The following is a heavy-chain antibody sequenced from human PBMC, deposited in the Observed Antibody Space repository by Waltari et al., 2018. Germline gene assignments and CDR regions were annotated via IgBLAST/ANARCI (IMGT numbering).Heavy chain of an antibody. J-gene: IGHJ4*02. Sequence: QITLKESGPTLVNPTQTLTLTCTFSGFSLTTPGVGVGWIRQPPGKSLECLALIYWDDDKRYNPALKSRLTITKDTYKNQVVLTMTNLDPVDTATYFCAHRLGVSLTSNWNHGYFDYWGQGALVTVSS. CDR2: IYWDDDK. D-gene: IGHD1-20*01. CDR1: GFSLTTPGVG. V-gene: IGHV2-5*02. CDR3: AHRLGVSLTSNWNHGYFDY.